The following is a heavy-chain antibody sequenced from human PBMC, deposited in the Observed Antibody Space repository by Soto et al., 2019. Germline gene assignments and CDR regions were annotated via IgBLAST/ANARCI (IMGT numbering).Heavy chain of an antibody. CDR2: ISSNGGST. CDR3: ARQSYSSYYFDY. D-gene: IGHD6-13*01. V-gene: IGHV3-64*01. Sequence: EVQLVESGGGLVQPGGSKRLSCAASGFTFSSYAMHWVRQAPGKGLEYVSAISSNGGSTYYANSVKGRFTISRDISKNTLYLQMGSLRAEDMAVYYCARQSYSSYYFDYWGQGTLVTVSS. CDR1: GFTFSSYA. J-gene: IGHJ4*02.